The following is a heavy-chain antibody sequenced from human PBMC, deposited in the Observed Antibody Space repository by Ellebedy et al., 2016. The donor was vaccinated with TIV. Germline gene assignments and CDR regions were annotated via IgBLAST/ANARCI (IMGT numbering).Heavy chain of an antibody. J-gene: IGHJ4*02. CDR3: ARNFSELPFDY. Sequence: PGGSLRLSCAASGFTFSSYSMTWVRQAPGKGLEWVSSISSSISYIYYADSVKGRFTIARDNAKNSLYLQMNSLRAEDMAVYYCARNFSELPFDYWGQGTLVTVSS. D-gene: IGHD1-26*01. CDR2: ISSSISYI. V-gene: IGHV3-21*01. CDR1: GFTFSSYS.